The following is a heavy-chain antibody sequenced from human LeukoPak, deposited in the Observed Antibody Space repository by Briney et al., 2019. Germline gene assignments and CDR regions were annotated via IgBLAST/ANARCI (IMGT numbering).Heavy chain of an antibody. CDR2: ISSSSSYI. J-gene: IGHJ5*02. CDR3: ARDRGSSGWSPKFDP. CDR1: GFTFSSYS. Sequence: PGGSLRLSCAASGFTFSSYSMNWVRQAPGKGLEWVSSISSSSSYIYYADSVKGRFTISRDNAKNSLYLQMNSLRAEDTAVYYCARDRGSSGWSPKFDPWGEGTLVTVSS. D-gene: IGHD6-19*01. V-gene: IGHV3-21*01.